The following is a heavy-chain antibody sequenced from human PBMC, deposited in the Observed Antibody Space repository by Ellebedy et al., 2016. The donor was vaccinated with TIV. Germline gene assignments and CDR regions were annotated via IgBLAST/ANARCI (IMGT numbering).Heavy chain of an antibody. CDR1: GFIFSSYS. J-gene: IGHJ4*02. CDR2: ISSGSSTM. D-gene: IGHD5-18*01. Sequence: GGSLRLSXAASGFIFSSYSMNWVRQAPGKGLEWVSYISSGSSTMYYADSVKGRFTISRDNAKNSLYLQMNSLRAEDTAVYYCARDLSADTALLYWGQGTLVTVSS. CDR3: ARDLSADTALLY. V-gene: IGHV3-48*04.